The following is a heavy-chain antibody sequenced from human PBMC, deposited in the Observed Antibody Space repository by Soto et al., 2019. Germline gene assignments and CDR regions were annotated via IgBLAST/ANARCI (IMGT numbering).Heavy chain of an antibody. J-gene: IGHJ3*02. CDR3: VRDYSDTSGYPTPFDM. D-gene: IGHD3-22*01. CDR2: IGSRTSDI. CDR1: GFTLSRHT. Sequence: GGSLRLSCAASGFTLSRHTMNWVRQAPGKGLEWVSFIGSRTSDIYYADSVKGRFTISRDNAKNSLYLDLTRLRAEDTAVYFCVRDYSDTSGYPTPFDMWGQGTMVTVSS. V-gene: IGHV3-21*01.